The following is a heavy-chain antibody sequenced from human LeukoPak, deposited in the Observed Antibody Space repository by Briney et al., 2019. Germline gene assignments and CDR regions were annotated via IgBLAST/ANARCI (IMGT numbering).Heavy chain of an antibody. CDR2: IGTAGDT. Sequence: GGSLRLSCAASGFTFSSYDMHWVRHATGKGLEWASAIGTAGDTYYPGSVKGRFTISRENAKNSLYLQMNSLRAGDTAVYYCARGYSGYDLSAFDIWGQGTMVTVSS. CDR1: GFTFSSYD. CDR3: ARGYSGYDLSAFDI. V-gene: IGHV3-13*04. J-gene: IGHJ3*02. D-gene: IGHD5-12*01.